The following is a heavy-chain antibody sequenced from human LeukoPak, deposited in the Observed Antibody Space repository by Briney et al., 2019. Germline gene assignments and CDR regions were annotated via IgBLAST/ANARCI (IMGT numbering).Heavy chain of an antibody. J-gene: IGHJ6*03. CDR3: STTPIRGSRYYYYHMDV. V-gene: IGHV3-15*01. CDR2: SNSKGDGGTT. D-gene: IGHD3-10*01. CDR1: GFTFTNAW. Sequence: GGSLRLSCAASGFTFTNAWLNWVRQAPGKGLDWLGRSNSKGDGGTTDYAAPVKGRFTISRDDSKNILYLQMNSLKIEDTAVYFCSTTPIRGSRYYYYHMDVWGKGTTVTVSS.